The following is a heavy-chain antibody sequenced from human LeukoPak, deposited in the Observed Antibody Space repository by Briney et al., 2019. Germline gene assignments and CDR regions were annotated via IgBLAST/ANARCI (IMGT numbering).Heavy chain of an antibody. D-gene: IGHD3/OR15-3a*01. CDR2: IYYKRYT. CDR3: ARDRGYFDLLTGYYTGYYDP. V-gene: IGHV4-39*07. Sequence: SETLSLTCTVSGGSISNSSFYWGWVRQSPGKGLEWVGTIYYKRYTFYNSSLKSRFILSIDTSKNQFFLKVTSVTAADTAVYYCARDRGYFDLLTGYYTGYYDPWGQGTLVTVSP. CDR1: GGSISNSSFY. J-gene: IGHJ5*02.